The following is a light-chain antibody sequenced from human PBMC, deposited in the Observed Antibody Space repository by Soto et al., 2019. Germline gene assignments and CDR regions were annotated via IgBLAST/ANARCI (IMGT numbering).Light chain of an antibody. CDR2: KAS. Sequence: DIPMNQSPSTLSASVGDRATITCRASQSISSWLAWYQQKPGKAPKLLIYKASTLKSGVPSRFSGSGSGTEVTLTISSLQPEDFATYYCKHYNSYSEAFGQGTKVDIK. J-gene: IGKJ1*01. CDR1: QSISSW. V-gene: IGKV1-5*03. CDR3: KHYNSYSEA.